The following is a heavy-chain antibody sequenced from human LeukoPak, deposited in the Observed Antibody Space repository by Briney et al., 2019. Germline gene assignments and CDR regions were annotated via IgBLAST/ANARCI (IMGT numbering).Heavy chain of an antibody. D-gene: IGHD3-9*01. CDR2: ISGSGGST. Sequence: PGGSLRLSCGASGFTFSSYGMSWVRQAPGKGLEWVSAISGSGGSTYYADSVKGRFTISRDNSKNTLYLQMSSLRAEDTAVYYCAKDLKRYFDWSLFDYWGQGTLVTVSS. V-gene: IGHV3-23*01. J-gene: IGHJ4*02. CDR3: AKDLKRYFDWSLFDY. CDR1: GFTFSSYG.